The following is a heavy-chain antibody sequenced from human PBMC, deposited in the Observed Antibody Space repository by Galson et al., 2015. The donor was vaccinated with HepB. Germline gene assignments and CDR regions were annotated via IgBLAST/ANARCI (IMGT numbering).Heavy chain of an antibody. CDR1: GYTFTGYY. CDR3: ARGGDYYDSSGYYTYYMDV. D-gene: IGHD3-22*01. CDR2: INPNSGGT. J-gene: IGHJ6*03. V-gene: IGHV1-2*02. Sequence: SVKVSCKASGYTFTGYYMHWVRQAPGQGLEWMGWINPNSGGTNYAQKFQGRVTMTRDTSISTAYMELSRLRSDDTAVYYCARGGDYYDSSGYYTYYMDVWGKGTTVTVSS.